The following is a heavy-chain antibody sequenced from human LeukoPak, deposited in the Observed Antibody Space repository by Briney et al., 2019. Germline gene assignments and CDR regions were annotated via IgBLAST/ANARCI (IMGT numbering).Heavy chain of an antibody. CDR3: ARVSGKRFFSTRGFDY. V-gene: IGHV1-46*01. Sequence: ASVKVSCKASGYTFTSYYMHWVRQAPGQGLEWMGIINPSGGSTSYAQKFQGRVTMTRDTSTSTVYMELSSLRSEDTAVYYCARVSGKRFFSTRGFDYWGQGTLVTVSS. D-gene: IGHD3-3*01. CDR1: GYTFTSYY. J-gene: IGHJ4*02. CDR2: INPSGGST.